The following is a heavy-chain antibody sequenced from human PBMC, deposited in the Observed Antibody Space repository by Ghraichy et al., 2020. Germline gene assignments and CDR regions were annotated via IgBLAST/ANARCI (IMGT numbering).Heavy chain of an antibody. V-gene: IGHV1-2*02. Sequence: VKVSCKASGYTFTGYYMHWVRQAPGQGLEWMGWINPKSGGTNYAQKFQGRVTMTRDTSISTAYMELSRLRSDDTAVYSCARVWDGGSYSFDNWGQGTLVTVSA. CDR2: INPKSGGT. D-gene: IGHD1-26*01. CDR1: GYTFTGYY. J-gene: IGHJ4*02. CDR3: ARVWDGGSYSFDN.